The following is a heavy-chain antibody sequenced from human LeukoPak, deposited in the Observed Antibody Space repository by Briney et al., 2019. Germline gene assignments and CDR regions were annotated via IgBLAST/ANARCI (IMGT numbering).Heavy chain of an antibody. V-gene: IGHV3-53*01. D-gene: IGHD3-22*01. CDR1: GFTFSSYS. J-gene: IGHJ6*03. CDR2: IYSTDKT. CDR3: AREIGYYFDNHSSRLRGRFDV. Sequence: GGSLRLSCAASGFTFSSYSMNWVRQAPGKGLEWVSVIYSTDKTNYADSVQGRFTISRDPSKNTVYLQMNSLRGEDTAVYYCAREIGYYFDNHSSRLRGRFDVWGTGTTVIVS.